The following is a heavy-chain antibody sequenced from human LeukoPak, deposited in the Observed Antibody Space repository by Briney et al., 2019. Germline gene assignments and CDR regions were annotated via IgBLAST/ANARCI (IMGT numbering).Heavy chain of an antibody. CDR1: GGSFSGYY. Sequence: SETLSLTCAVYGGSFSGYYWSWIRQPPGKGLEWIGEINHSGSTYYNPSLKSRVTISVDTSRNQFSLKLSSVTAADTAVYYCARVFALLIGYSSSWPAFDYWGQGTLVTVSS. J-gene: IGHJ4*02. V-gene: IGHV4-34*01. CDR3: ARVFALLIGYSSSWPAFDY. D-gene: IGHD6-13*01. CDR2: INHSGST.